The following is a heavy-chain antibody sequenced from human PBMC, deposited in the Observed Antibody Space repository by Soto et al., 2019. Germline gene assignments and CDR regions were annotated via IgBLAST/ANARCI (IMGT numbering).Heavy chain of an antibody. CDR2: IDPSDSQT. D-gene: IGHD5-18*01. Sequence: GESLKISCKGSGYSFAGYWITWVRQKPGKGLEWMGRIDPSDSQTYYSPSFRGHVTISVTKSITTVSLQWSSLRASDTAMYYCARQIYDADTGPNYQYYFDSWGQGTPVTVSS. CDR1: GYSFAGYW. J-gene: IGHJ4*02. V-gene: IGHV5-10-1*01. CDR3: ARQIYDADTGPNYQYYFDS.